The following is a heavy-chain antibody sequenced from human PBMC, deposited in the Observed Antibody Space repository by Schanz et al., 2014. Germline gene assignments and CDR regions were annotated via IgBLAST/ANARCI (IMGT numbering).Heavy chain of an antibody. CDR2: IFYTGST. J-gene: IGHJ4*02. CDR1: GVSVTSGSSS. V-gene: IGHV4-61*01. D-gene: IGHD3-9*01. CDR3: ARGQFLTGYGIDY. Sequence: QVQLQESGPGLVKLSGTLSLTCTVSGVSVTSGSSSWSWIRQPPGKGLEYIGYIFYTGSTNFNASLKSRLTISVDTSKNQFSLNLRSVTAADTAVYYCARGQFLTGYGIDYWGQGTLVTVSS.